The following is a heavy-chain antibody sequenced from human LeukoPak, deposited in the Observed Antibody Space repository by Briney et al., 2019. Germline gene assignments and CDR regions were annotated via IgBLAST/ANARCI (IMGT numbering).Heavy chain of an antibody. V-gene: IGHV4-4*02. CDR1: GDSINSSNW. D-gene: IGHD1-26*01. CDR2: IYHSGNT. Sequence: SETLSLTCAVSGDSINSSNWWNWVRQPPGQGLEWIAEIYHSGNTNYNPSLKSRVTISLDKSKNQFSLKLTSMTAADTAVYFCARAGGGIYYFDFWGQGTLVTVSS. J-gene: IGHJ4*02. CDR3: ARAGGGIYYFDF.